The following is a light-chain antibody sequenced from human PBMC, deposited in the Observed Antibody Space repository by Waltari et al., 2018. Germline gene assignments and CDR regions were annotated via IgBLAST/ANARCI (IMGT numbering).Light chain of an antibody. CDR2: GDT. Sequence: QSALTQPASVSGSPGQSITISCTGSSNVGSYTFVSGYQHHPGKAPKVIICGDTERPSGVSNRFSASKSGETASLTISGLQAEDEADYYCCSYSRTSVIFGGGTKVTVL. CDR1: SNVGSYTF. J-gene: IGLJ2*01. CDR3: CSYSRTSVI. V-gene: IGLV2-23*01.